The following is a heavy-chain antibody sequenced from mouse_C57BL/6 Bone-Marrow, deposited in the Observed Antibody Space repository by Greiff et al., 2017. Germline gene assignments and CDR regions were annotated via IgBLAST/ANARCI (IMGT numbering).Heavy chain of an antibody. J-gene: IGHJ2*01. CDR2: IWWVDDK. CDR3: TRVELAEGYFDY. Sequence: QVTLKVSGPGILQPSQTLSLTCSFSGFSLSTFGMGVGWIRQPSGKGLEWLAHIWWVDDKYYNPVLKSRLTISKDTSTNHALLKIAHAATADAATYCSTRVELAEGYFDYWGQGTTLTVSS. V-gene: IGHV8-8*01. CDR1: GFSLSTFGMG.